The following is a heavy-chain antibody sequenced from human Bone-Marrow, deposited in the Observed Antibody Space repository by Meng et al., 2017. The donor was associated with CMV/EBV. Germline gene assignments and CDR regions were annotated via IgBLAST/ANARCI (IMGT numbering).Heavy chain of an antibody. D-gene: IGHD2-2*01. CDR3: ARVSSSSTSRNPRYYYYYGMAV. J-gene: IGHJ6*02. CDR2: INPSGGST. CDR1: GYTFTSYY. Sequence: ASVKVSCKASGYTFTSYYMHWVRQAPGQGLEWMGIINPSGGSTSYAQKFQGRVTMTRDTSTSTVYMELSSLRSEDTAVYYCARVSSSSTSRNPRYYYYYGMAVWGQGPTVTLSS. V-gene: IGHV1-46*01.